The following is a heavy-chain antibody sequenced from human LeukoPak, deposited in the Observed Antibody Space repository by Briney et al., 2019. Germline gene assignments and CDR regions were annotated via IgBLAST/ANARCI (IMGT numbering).Heavy chain of an antibody. Sequence: GGSLRLSCAASGFTFSNAWMSWVRQAPGKGLEWVGRIKSKTDGGTTDYAAPVKGRFTISRDDSKNTLYLQMNSLKTEDTAVYYCTARYCRSASCYGEYFQRWGQGTLVTVSS. CDR3: TARYCRSASCYGEYFQR. CDR1: GFTFSNAW. CDR2: IKSKTDGGTT. V-gene: IGHV3-15*01. D-gene: IGHD2-2*01. J-gene: IGHJ1*01.